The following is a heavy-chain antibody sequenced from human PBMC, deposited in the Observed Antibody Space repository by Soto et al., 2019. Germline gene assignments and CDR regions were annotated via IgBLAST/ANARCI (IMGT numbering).Heavy chain of an antibody. CDR2: INPNSGGT. CDR1: GYTFTGYY. CDR3: ARVGGRYCNNGVCYRASYYYYYGMDV. V-gene: IGHV1-2*02. D-gene: IGHD2-8*01. Sequence: QVQLVQSGAEVKKPGASVKVSCKASGYTFTGYYMHWVRQAPGQGLEWMGWINPNSGGTNYAQKFQGRVTMTRDTSISTAYMELSRLRSDDTAVYYCARVGGRYCNNGVCYRASYYYYYGMDVWGQGTTVTVSS. J-gene: IGHJ6*02.